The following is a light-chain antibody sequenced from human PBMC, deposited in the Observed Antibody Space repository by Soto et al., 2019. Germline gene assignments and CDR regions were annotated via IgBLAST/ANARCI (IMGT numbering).Light chain of an antibody. CDR1: QSIITY. J-gene: IGKJ5*01. Sequence: EIQTTQSPSTLSASVGDRVTITCRASQSIITYLNWYHQKPGKAPNLLIYTTSNLESGVPSRFSGSGSGTDFTLTINSLQPEDFATYYCQQYASLPLTFGQGTRLEIK. V-gene: IGKV1-39*01. CDR3: QQYASLPLT. CDR2: TTS.